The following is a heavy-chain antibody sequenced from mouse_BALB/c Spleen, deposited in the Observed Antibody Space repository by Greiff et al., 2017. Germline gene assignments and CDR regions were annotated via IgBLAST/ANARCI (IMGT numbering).Heavy chain of an antibody. CDR3: TIYYGNPYYYAMDY. V-gene: IGHV1-15*01. Sequence: VQLQQSGAELVRPGASVTLSCKASGYTFTDYEMHWVKQTPVHGLEWIGAIDPETGGTAYNQKFKGKATLTADKSSSTAYMELRSLTSEDSAGYYCTIYYGNPYYYAMDYWGQGTSVTVSS. D-gene: IGHD2-1*01. CDR1: GYTFTDYE. CDR2: IDPETGGT. J-gene: IGHJ4*01.